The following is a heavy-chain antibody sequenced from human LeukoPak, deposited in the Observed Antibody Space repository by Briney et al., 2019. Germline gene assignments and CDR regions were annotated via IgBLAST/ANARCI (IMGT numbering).Heavy chain of an antibody. Sequence: SETLSLTCIVSGGSISSGGYYWSWIRQHPGKGLEWIGYIYYSGSTYYNPSLKSRVTISVDTSKNQFSLKLSSVTAADTAVYYCARVNGSGSYYRIWGQGTLVTVSS. CDR1: GGSISSGGYY. J-gene: IGHJ4*02. CDR2: IYYSGST. V-gene: IGHV4-31*03. D-gene: IGHD3-10*01. CDR3: ARVNGSGSYYRI.